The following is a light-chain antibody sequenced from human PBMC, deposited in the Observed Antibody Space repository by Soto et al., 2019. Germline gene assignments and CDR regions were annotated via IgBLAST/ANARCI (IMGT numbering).Light chain of an antibody. J-gene: IGKJ5*01. CDR2: GAS. CDR1: QSVNSN. CDR3: QQYGSFIT. V-gene: IGKV3-15*01. Sequence: EMVMTPSPDTLSVSQGKSATHSITASQSVNSNLAWYQQKPGQGPRLLISGASNRATCMPARFSGRGSGTEFTCTIGLLDPEDFAVYYCQQYGSFITYGQGTRLEIK.